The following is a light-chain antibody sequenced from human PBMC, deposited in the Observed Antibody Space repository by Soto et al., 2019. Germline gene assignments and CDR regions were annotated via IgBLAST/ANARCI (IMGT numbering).Light chain of an antibody. Sequence: DIVMTQSPLSLPVTPGEPASISCRSSQNLLNSNGYNYLEWYVQKPGQSPQLLIYLGSSRASGVPDRFSGSGSGTDFTLKISRVEAADVGVYYCMQALQTPLTFGGGTMVEIK. CDR3: MQALQTPLT. J-gene: IGKJ4*01. V-gene: IGKV2-28*01. CDR1: QNLLNSNGYNY. CDR2: LGS.